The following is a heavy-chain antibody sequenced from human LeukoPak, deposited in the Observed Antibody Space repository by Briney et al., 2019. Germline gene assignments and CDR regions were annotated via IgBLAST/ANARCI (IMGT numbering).Heavy chain of an antibody. CDR3: ARDRAPYYYDSSAYYFDY. CDR1: GYTFTVCY. Sequence: ASVKVSCKASGYTFTVCYMHWVRQAPGQGREGMGWINPNSGGTNYTQKFQGRVTMTRDTSISTAYMELSRLRSDDTAVYYCARDRAPYYYDSSAYYFDYWGQGTLVTVSS. D-gene: IGHD3-22*01. V-gene: IGHV1-2*02. J-gene: IGHJ4*02. CDR2: INPNSGGT.